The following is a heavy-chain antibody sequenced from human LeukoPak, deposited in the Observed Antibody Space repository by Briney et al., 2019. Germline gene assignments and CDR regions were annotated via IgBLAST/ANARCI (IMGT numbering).Heavy chain of an antibody. J-gene: IGHJ4*02. CDR1: GGTFIRYA. D-gene: IGHD3-10*01. CDR3: ARANYYGSGSYSFGFDY. Sequence: SVKVSCKASGGTFIRYAISGVRQAAGQGLEWMGGSIPIFGTANYAQKFQGRVTITAHESTSTAYMELSSLRSEDTAVYYCARANYYGSGSYSFGFDYWGQGTLVTVSS. V-gene: IGHV1-69*13. CDR2: SIPIFGTA.